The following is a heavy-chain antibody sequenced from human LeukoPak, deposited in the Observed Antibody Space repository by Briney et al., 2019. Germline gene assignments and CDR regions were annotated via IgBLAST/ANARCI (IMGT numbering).Heavy chain of an antibody. D-gene: IGHD2-2*01. CDR1: GFTFSSYA. CDR3: AKPSCTSTSCFRFDP. Sequence: GGSLRLSCAASGFTFSSYAMDWVRQAPGKGLEWVSVISGSGGSTYYADSAKGRFTISRDNSKNTLYLQMNSLRAEDTAVYYCAKPSCTSTSCFRFDPWGQGTLVTVSS. CDR2: ISGSGGST. V-gene: IGHV3-23*01. J-gene: IGHJ5*02.